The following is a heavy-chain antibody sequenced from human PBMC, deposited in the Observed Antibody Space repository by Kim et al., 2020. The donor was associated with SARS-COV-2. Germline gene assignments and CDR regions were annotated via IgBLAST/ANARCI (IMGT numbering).Heavy chain of an antibody. J-gene: IGHJ4*02. CDR3: AKSSKYYYDSQYYFDY. Sequence: GGSLRLSCAASGFTFSSYAMSWVRQAPGKGLEWVSAISGSGGSTYYADSVKGRFTISRDNSKNTLYLQMNSLRAEDTAVYYCAKSSKYYYDSQYYFDYWGPGTLVTVSS. CDR1: GFTFSSYA. V-gene: IGHV3-23*01. D-gene: IGHD3-22*01. CDR2: ISGSGGST.